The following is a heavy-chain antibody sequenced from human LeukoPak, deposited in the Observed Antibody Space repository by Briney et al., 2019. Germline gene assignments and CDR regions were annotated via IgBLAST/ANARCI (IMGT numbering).Heavy chain of an antibody. V-gene: IGHV3-21*01. Sequence: PGGSLRLSCAASGFTFSTYSMNWARQAPGKGLEWVSSISSSSSYIYYADSVKGRFTISRDNAKNSLYLQMNSLRAEDTAVYYCARDRMATIDSFDIWGQGTMVTVSS. CDR2: ISSSSSYI. J-gene: IGHJ3*02. D-gene: IGHD5-24*01. CDR1: GFTFSTYS. CDR3: ARDRMATIDSFDI.